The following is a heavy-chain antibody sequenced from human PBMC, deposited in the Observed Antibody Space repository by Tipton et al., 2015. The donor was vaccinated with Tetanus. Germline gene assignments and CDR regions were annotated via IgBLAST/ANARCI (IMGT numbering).Heavy chain of an antibody. Sequence: QSGPEVKKPGASVKVSCKASGYTFTGYYMHWVRQAPGQGLEWMGWMNPASGNTGYAQKFQGRVTMTRDTSMSTAFMEVTRLGSEDTAIYYCARTLRGTTRVGLQCLSYYRMDVWGQGTTVTVSS. J-gene: IGHJ6*02. CDR1: GYTFTGYY. CDR2: MNPASGNT. D-gene: IGHD4-17*01. V-gene: IGHV1-8*02. CDR3: ARTLRGTTRVGLQCLSYYRMDV.